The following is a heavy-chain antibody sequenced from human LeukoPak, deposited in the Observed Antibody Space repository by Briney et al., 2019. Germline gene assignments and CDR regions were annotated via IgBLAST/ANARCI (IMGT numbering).Heavy chain of an antibody. Sequence: PSETLSLTCTVSGVSIGSSSYYWGWIRQPPGKGLAWIGSIYYIGSTYYNPSLKSRVTISVDTSKNQFSLKLNSVTAADTAVYYCARVDTAMAIDYWGQGTLVTVSS. V-gene: IGHV4-39*01. CDR3: ARVDTAMAIDY. J-gene: IGHJ4*02. CDR2: IYYIGST. D-gene: IGHD5-18*01. CDR1: GVSIGSSSYY.